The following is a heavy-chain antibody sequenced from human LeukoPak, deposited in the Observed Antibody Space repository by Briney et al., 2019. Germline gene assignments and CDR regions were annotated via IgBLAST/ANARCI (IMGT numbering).Heavy chain of an antibody. Sequence: PSQTLSLTCAVYGGSFSGYYWSWIRQPPGKGREWIGEINQSGSTNYNPTLKSRVTISVDTSKNQFSLKLRSVTAADTAVYYCAGRRYDYVWGSYRYTGPPPLDYWGQGTLVTVSS. CDR2: INQSGST. CDR3: AGRRYDYVWGSYRYTGPPPLDY. D-gene: IGHD3-16*02. J-gene: IGHJ4*02. CDR1: GGSFSGYY. V-gene: IGHV4-34*01.